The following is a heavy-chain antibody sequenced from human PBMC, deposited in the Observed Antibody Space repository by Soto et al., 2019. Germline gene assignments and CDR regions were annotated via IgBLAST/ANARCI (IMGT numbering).Heavy chain of an antibody. J-gene: IGHJ4*02. D-gene: IGHD4-17*01. CDR3: ARHKIIYGDYVFDY. Sequence: SETLSLTCTVSGGSISSYYWSWIRQPPGKGLEWIGYIYYSGSTNYNPSLKSRVTISVDTSKNQFSLKLSSVTAADTAVYYCARHKIIYGDYVFDYWGQGTLVTAPQ. CDR1: GGSISSYY. CDR2: IYYSGST. V-gene: IGHV4-59*08.